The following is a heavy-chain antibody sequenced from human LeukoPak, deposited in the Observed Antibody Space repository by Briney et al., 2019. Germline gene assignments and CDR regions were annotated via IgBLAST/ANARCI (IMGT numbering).Heavy chain of an antibody. D-gene: IGHD6-19*01. Sequence: TETLSLTCAVYGGSFSGYYWGSIRQPPGKGLEWIGEINHSGRTNYNPSLTSRVTISVDPSKNQFSMRLSSVTAADTAVYYCARTDSSGWSIYFDYWGQGTLVTVSS. CDR1: GGSFSGYY. CDR2: INHSGRT. J-gene: IGHJ4*02. CDR3: ARTDSSGWSIYFDY. V-gene: IGHV4-34*01.